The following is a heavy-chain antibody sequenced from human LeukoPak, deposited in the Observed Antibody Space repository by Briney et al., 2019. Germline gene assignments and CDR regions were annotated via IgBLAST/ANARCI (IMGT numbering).Heavy chain of an antibody. Sequence: ASVKVSCKVSGYSLTELSINWVRQAPGKGLEWMGGFDPDDGETIYAQKFQGRVTMTEDTSADIAYLELSSLKSEDTAIYYCARIDRGGYNYPFYFDHWGQGTLVTVSS. CDR2: FDPDDGET. J-gene: IGHJ4*02. CDR1: GYSLTELS. V-gene: IGHV1-24*01. CDR3: ARIDRGGYNYPFYFDH. D-gene: IGHD5-24*01.